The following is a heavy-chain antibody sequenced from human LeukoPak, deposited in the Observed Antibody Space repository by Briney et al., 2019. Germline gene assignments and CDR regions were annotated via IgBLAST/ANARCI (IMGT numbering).Heavy chain of an antibody. CDR3: ARSSIVGATDYFDY. J-gene: IGHJ4*02. D-gene: IGHD1-26*01. CDR2: IYTSEST. Sequence: PSETLSLTCSVSGGSISSSNYYWSWIRQPAGKGLEWIGRIYTSESTNYNPSLKSRVTISVDTSRNQFSLKLGSVTAADTAVYYCARSSIVGATDYFDYWGQGTLVTVSS. CDR1: GGSISSSNYY. V-gene: IGHV4-61*02.